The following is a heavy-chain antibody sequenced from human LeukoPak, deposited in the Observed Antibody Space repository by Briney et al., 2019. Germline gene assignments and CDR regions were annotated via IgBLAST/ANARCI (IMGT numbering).Heavy chain of an antibody. V-gene: IGHV1-3*01. CDR2: INAGNGNT. D-gene: IGHD6-13*01. Sequence: ASVKVSCKASGYTFTSYAMHWVRQAPGQRLEWMGWINAGNGNTKYSQKFQGRVTITRDTSASTAYMELSSLRSEDTAVYYCARDQVYSSSWDTMGGEDYWGQGTLVTVSS. CDR1: GYTFTSYA. J-gene: IGHJ4*02. CDR3: ARDQVYSSSWDTMGGEDY.